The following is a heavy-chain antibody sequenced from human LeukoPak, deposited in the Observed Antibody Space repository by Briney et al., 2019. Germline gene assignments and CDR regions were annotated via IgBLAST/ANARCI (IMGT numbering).Heavy chain of an antibody. J-gene: IGHJ4*02. CDR3: ARAPSIAAAGTFDY. D-gene: IGHD6-13*01. Sequence: GGSLRLSCAASGFTFSRYGMSRVRQAPGKGLEWVSAISGSGGSTYYADSVKGRFTISRDNSKNTLYLQMNSLRAEDTAVYYCARAPSIAAAGTFDYWGQGTLVTVSS. CDR2: ISGSGGST. V-gene: IGHV3-23*01. CDR1: GFTFSRYG.